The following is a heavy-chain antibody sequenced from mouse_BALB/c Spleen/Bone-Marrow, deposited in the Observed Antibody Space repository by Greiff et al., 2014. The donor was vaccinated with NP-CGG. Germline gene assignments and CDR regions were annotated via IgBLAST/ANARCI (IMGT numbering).Heavy chain of an antibody. CDR2: INPDNGDT. J-gene: IGHJ2*01. V-gene: IGHV1-18*01. Sequence: EVQVVESGPELVKPGASMNISCKASGYSFTGYTMNWVKQSHGKNLEWIGLINPDNGDTSCNQKFKGKATLTIDKSSSTAYMELLSLTSEDSAVYYGARYYRYDFDYWGQGTTLTVSS. CDR3: ARYYRYDFDY. D-gene: IGHD2-14*01. CDR1: GYSFTGYT.